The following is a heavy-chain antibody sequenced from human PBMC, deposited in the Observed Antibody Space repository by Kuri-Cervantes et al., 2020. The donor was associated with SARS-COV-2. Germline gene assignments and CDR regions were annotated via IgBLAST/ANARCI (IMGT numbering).Heavy chain of an antibody. D-gene: IGHD3-22*01. V-gene: IGHV4-4*07. J-gene: IGHJ5*02. CDR3: ARVLRYYDSSGYLGSFDP. CDR2: IYTSGST. CDR1: GDSISSYY. Sequence: GSLRLSCTVSGDSISSYYWSWIRQPAGKGLEWIGRIYTSGSTNYNPSLKSRVTMSVDTSKNQFSLKLSSVTAADTAVYYCARVLRYYDSSGYLGSFDPWGHGTPVTVSS.